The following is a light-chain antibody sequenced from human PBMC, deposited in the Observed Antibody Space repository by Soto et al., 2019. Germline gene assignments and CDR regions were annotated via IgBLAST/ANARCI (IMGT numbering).Light chain of an antibody. CDR2: AAS. CDR1: QGIRND. CDR3: QQTYSTVFT. J-gene: IGKJ3*01. V-gene: IGKV1-39*01. Sequence: IQMTQSPSSLSASVGDRVTITCRASQGIRNDLDWFQQRPGKAPNLLIYAASSLQSGVPSRFSGSGSGTHFTLTISSLQPEDFATYYCQQTYSTVFTFGPGTKVDIK.